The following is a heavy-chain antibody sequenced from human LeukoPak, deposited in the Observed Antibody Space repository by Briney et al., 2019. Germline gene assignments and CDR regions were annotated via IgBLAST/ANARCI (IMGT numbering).Heavy chain of an antibody. D-gene: IGHD4-11*01. V-gene: IGHV4-4*02. J-gene: IGHJ4*02. CDR1: GDSISSINR. Sequence: PSETLSLTCAVSGDSISSINRWTWVRQPPGKGLEWIGEIYDSGSSSYNPSLTSRVTMAVDKSKNQFSLSLKSATAADTAIYYCATRSTTTAWSLDYWGQGTLVSVSS. CDR2: IYDSGSS. CDR3: ATRSTTTAWSLDY.